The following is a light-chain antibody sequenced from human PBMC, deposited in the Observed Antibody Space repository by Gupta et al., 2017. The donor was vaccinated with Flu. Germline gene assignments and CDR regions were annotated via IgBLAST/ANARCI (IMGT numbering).Light chain of an antibody. CDR1: SDDIGSYDL. J-gene: IGLJ1*01. CDR2: EVT. Sequence: QSSLTQPASVSGSPGQSITISCTGTSDDIGSYDLVSWYQQRPGQVPKLLIYEVTKWASGVSRRFSGSKSDNAASLTIAGLQAEDEADYYCCSYAPRVSRYVFGTGTTVTVL. CDR3: CSYAPRVSRYV. V-gene: IGLV2-23*02.